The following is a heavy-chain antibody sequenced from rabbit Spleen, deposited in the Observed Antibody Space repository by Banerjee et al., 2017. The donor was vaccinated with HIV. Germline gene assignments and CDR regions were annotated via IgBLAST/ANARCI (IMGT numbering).Heavy chain of an antibody. CDR1: GVSFSSSSY. D-gene: IGHD6-1*01. V-gene: IGHV1S40*01. Sequence: QSLEESGGDLVKPGASLTLTCTASGVSFSSSSYMCWVRQAPGKGLEWIACIDTGSSGFTYSATWAKGRFTISKTSSTTVTLQMTSLTAADTATYFCARLGHADYPYAYGLKLWGQGTLVTVS. CDR3: ARLGHADYPYAYGLKL. CDR2: IDTGSSGFT. J-gene: IGHJ4*01.